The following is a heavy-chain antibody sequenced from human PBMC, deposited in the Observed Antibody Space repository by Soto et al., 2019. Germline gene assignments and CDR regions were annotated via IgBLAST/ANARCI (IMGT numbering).Heavy chain of an antibody. CDR1: GGTFSSSG. D-gene: IGHD3-16*02. CDR3: ARWPQPRYTADPYAVDV. CDR2: IVPSLDTT. Sequence: QVHLVQSGTEVKKPGSSVKVSCKASGGTFSSSGFSWVRQAPGQGLEWMGMIVPSLDTTNYAQKFQARVTITADEVTSTAYMEWRSLTSEDTAVYYCARWPQPRYTADPYAVDVWGQGTRVIVSS. V-gene: IGHV1-69*11. J-gene: IGHJ6*02.